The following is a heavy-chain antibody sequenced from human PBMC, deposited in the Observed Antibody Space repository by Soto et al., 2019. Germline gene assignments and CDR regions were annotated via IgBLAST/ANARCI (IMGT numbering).Heavy chain of an antibody. D-gene: IGHD2-2*01. CDR3: VRSPAAFYGMDV. V-gene: IGHV1-46*01. CDR1: GYTFTSYN. CDR2: INSKVGST. Sequence: QVQLVQSGAEVKKPGASVKVSCKTSGYTFTSYNMHWVRQAPGQGLEWMGMINSKVGSTRYAKKFQGRATMTRDTSTSTVYMELSNLRSEDTAVYYCVRSPAAFYGMDVWGHGTTVTVSS. J-gene: IGHJ6*02.